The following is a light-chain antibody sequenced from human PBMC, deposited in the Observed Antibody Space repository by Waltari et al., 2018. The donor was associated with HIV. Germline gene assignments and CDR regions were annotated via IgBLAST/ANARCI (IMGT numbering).Light chain of an antibody. CDR2: DAS. J-gene: IGKJ1*01. CDR1: QSLSNSY. Sequence: EVALTQSPGTLSLSPGERATLSCRASQSLSNSYLAWYQQKPGQAPRLLIYDASSRATGIPDKFSGSGSGTDFTLTISKLEPEDFAVYYCQQYVSSPWTFGQGTKVEIK. V-gene: IGKV3-20*01. CDR3: QQYVSSPWT.